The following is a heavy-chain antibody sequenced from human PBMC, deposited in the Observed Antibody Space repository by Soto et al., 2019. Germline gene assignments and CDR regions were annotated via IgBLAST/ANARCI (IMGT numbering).Heavy chain of an antibody. D-gene: IGHD5-12*01. CDR2: IIPILGIA. CDR1: GGTFSSYT. V-gene: IGHV1-69*02. J-gene: IGHJ4*02. CDR3: ARGPIVATSKYYFDY. Sequence: GASVKVSCKASGGTFSSYTISWVRQAPGQGLEWMGRIIPILGIANYAQKFQGRVTITADKSTSTAYMELSSLRSEDTAVYYCARGPIVATSKYYFDYWGQGTLVTVSS.